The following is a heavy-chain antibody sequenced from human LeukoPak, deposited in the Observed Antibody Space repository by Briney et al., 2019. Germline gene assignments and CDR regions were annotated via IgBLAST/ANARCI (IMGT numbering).Heavy chain of an antibody. CDR2: VSGGGLAT. D-gene: IGHD6-19*01. J-gene: IGHJ5*02. CDR1: GFTFSNYA. V-gene: IGHV3-23*01. CDR3: ARVLEEGSGWPNWFDP. Sequence: GGSLRLSCVASGFTFSNYAMSWVRQAPGKGLEWVSTVSGGGLATYSADSVKGRFTISRDNAKNSIYVQMDSLRAEDTAMYYCARVLEEGSGWPNWFDPWGQGTLVTVSS.